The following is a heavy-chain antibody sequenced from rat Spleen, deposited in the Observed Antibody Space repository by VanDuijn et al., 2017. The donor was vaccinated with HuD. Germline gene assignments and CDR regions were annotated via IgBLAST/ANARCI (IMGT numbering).Heavy chain of an antibody. J-gene: IGHJ2*01. CDR3: ARPDNNYFDY. D-gene: IGHD1-5*01. Sequence: EVQLVESGGGLVQPGGSLKLSCAASGFTFSDYYMAWVRQAPKKGLEWVASISYEGSGTYYGDSVKGRFTISRDNAKSTLYLQMNSLTSEDTATYYCARPDNNYFDYWGQGVMVTVSS. CDR1: GFTFSDYY. CDR2: ISYEGSGT. V-gene: IGHV5-22*01.